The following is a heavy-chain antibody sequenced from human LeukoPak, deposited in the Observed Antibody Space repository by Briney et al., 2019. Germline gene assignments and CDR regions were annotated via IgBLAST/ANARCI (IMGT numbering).Heavy chain of an antibody. D-gene: IGHD3-22*01. CDR2: IYTSGST. CDR1: GGSISSGSYY. CDR3: ARDSQYYYDSSGYYWNWFDP. V-gene: IGHV4-61*02. Sequence: SQTLSLTCTVSGGSISSGSYYWSWIRQPAGKGLEWIVRIYTSGSTNYNPSLKSRVTISVDTSKNQFSLKLSSVTAADTAVYYCARDSQYYYDSSGYYWNWFDPWGQGTLVTVSS. J-gene: IGHJ5*02.